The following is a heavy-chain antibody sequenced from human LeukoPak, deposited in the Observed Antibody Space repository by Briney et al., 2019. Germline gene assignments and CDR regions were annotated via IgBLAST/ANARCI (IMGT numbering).Heavy chain of an antibody. Sequence: PGRSLRLSCAASGFTFSSYGMHWVRQAPGKGLEWVAVISYDGSNKYYADSVKGRFTISRDNSKNTLYLQMNSLRAEDTAVYYCAKAPYDILTGYSPSWGQGTLVTVS. CDR2: ISYDGSNK. CDR1: GFTFSSYG. CDR3: AKAPYDILTGYSPS. D-gene: IGHD3-9*01. V-gene: IGHV3-30*18. J-gene: IGHJ5*02.